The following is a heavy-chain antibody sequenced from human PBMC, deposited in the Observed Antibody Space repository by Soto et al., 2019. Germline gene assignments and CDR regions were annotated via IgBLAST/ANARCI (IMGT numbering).Heavy chain of an antibody. CDR1: GFTFSGSA. D-gene: IGHD3-10*01. Sequence: GGSLRLSCAASGFTFSGSAMHWVRQASGKGLEWVGRIRSKANSYATAYAASVKGRFTISRDDSKNTAYLQMNSLKTEDTAVYYCTRGVSSGFDYWGQGTLVTVSS. CDR2: IRSKANSYAT. J-gene: IGHJ4*02. CDR3: TRGVSSGFDY. V-gene: IGHV3-73*01.